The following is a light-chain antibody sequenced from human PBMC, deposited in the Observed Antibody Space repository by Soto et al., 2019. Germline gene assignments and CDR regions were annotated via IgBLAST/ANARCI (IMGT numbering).Light chain of an antibody. CDR2: KAS. Sequence: DIQMTQCPSTLSASVGDRVTITCRATQSISNWLAWYQQKPGKAPSLLIYKASSLEVGVPSRFSGSGSGTEFTLTISSLQPDDFATYYCQQYNNYGVTFGQGTKLEIK. CDR3: QQYNNYGVT. V-gene: IGKV1-5*03. CDR1: QSISNW. J-gene: IGKJ2*01.